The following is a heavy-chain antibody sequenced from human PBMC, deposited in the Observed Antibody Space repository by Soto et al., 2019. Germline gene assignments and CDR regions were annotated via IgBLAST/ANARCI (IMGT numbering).Heavy chain of an antibody. V-gene: IGHV1-18*04. CDR2: ISAYNGNT. Sequence: GASVKVSCKASGYTFTSYGISWVRQAPGQGLEWMGWISAYNGNTNYAQKLQGRVTMTTDTSTSTAYMELRSLRSDDTDVYYCARVTGMTTVTTVWFDPWGQGTLVTVSS. CDR1: GYTFTSYG. CDR3: ARVTGMTTVTTVWFDP. D-gene: IGHD4-17*01. J-gene: IGHJ5*02.